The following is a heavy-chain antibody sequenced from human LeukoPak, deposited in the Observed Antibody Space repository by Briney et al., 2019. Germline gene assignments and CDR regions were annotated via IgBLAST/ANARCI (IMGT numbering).Heavy chain of an antibody. V-gene: IGHV3-23*01. CDR3: AKAGAYSGYGDY. J-gene: IGHJ4*02. CDR1: GFTFSSYA. Sequence: GGSLRLSCAASGFTFSSYAMSWVRQAPGKGLEWVSGISGSGGSTYYADSVKGRFTISRDNSKNTLYLQMNSLRAEDTAVYYCAKAGAYSGYGDYWGQGTLVTVSS. CDR2: ISGSGGST. D-gene: IGHD5-12*01.